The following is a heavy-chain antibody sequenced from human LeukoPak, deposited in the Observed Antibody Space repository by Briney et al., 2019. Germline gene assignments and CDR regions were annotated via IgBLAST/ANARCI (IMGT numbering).Heavy chain of an antibody. Sequence: GASVKVSCKVSGYTLTELSMHWVRQAPGKGLEWMGGFDPEDGETIYAQKFQGRVTMTEDTSTDTAYMELSSLRSEDTAVYYCATVPLPGITMIVGQGAFDIWGQGTMVTVSS. CDR1: GYTLTELS. V-gene: IGHV1-24*01. CDR3: ATVPLPGITMIVGQGAFDI. D-gene: IGHD3-22*01. CDR2: FDPEDGET. J-gene: IGHJ3*02.